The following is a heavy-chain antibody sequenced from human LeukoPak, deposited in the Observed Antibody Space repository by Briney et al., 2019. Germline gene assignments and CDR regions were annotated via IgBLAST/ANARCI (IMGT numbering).Heavy chain of an antibody. CDR2: IYYSVSP. V-gene: IGHV4-59*12. D-gene: IGHD1-26*01. J-gene: IGHJ5*02. CDR3: ARDMGGGWFDP. CDR1: GRSISSYY. Sequence: SETLSLTCTVSGRSISSYYWSWIRQPPGKGLEWVGYIYYSVSPNYSPSLKGRLPMSIETSQKQFSLSLTSVTATDTAMYYCARDMGGGWFDPWGEGALVTVSS.